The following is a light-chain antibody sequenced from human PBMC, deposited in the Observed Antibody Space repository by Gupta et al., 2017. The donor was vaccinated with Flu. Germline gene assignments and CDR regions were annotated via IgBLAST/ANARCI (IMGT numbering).Light chain of an antibody. V-gene: IGLV1-44*01. CDR2: FSN. CDR1: SSNIGSNS. J-gene: IGLJ3*02. Sequence: QSVLTQPPSASGTPGQRVTISCSASSSNIGSNSGNWYQQLPGTAPKLLIYFSNQRPSGVPDRFSGSKSGTSASLAISGLQSEDEADYYCATWDDSLNGPVFGGGTKLTVL. CDR3: ATWDDSLNGPV.